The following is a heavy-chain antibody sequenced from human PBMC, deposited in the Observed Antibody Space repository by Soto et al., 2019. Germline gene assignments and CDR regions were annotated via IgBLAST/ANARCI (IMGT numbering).Heavy chain of an antibody. Sequence: ASVKVSCKASGYTFTSYGISWVRQAPGQGPEWMGWISAYNGNTNYAQKLQGRVTMTTDTSTSTAYMELRSLRSDDTAVYYCARDLRNLVGADYYYYYYRMDVWGQGTTVTVSS. CDR1: GYTFTSYG. CDR3: ARDLRNLVGADYYYYYYRMDV. D-gene: IGHD1-26*01. CDR2: ISAYNGNT. J-gene: IGHJ6*02. V-gene: IGHV1-18*01.